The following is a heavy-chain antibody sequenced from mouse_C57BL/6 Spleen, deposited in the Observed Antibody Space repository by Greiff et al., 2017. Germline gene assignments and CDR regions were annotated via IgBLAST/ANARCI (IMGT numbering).Heavy chain of an antibody. J-gene: IGHJ4*01. CDR1: GYTFTSYW. D-gene: IGHD1-1*01. V-gene: IGHV1-69*01. CDR3: ASGGSGAMDY. CDR2: IDPSDSST. Sequence: QVQLQQPGAELVMPGASVKLSCKASGYTFTSYWMHWVKQRPGQGLEWIGEIDPSDSSTNYNQQFKGKSTLTVDKSSSTAYMQLSILTSEDSAVYYCASGGSGAMDYWGQGTSVTVSS.